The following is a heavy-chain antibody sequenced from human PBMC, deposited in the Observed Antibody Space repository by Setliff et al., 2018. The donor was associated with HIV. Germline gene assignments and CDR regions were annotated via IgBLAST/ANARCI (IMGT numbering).Heavy chain of an antibody. D-gene: IGHD3-10*01. CDR2: IYYSGET. CDR1: GEFVSSGGNY. J-gene: IGHJ2*01. CDR3: ARVRVNFDNVRCFDL. V-gene: IGHV4-31*03. Sequence: PSETLSLTCTVSGEFVSSGGNYWGWVRQLPGKALEWIGYIYYSGETYYSPSLKSRVTISLDTSQSQFSLSLTSVTAADTAVYYCARVRVNFDNVRCFDLWGPGTLVTVSS.